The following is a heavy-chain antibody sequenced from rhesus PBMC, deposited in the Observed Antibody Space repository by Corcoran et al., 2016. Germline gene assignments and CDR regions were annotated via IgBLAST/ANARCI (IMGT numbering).Heavy chain of an antibody. Sequence: EVQLVESGGGLVQPGGSLRLSCAASGFTFSSYDISWVRRVLGKVLEWVSSISNTGKTIYHADSVKGQFTISRDNAKNSLSLQMNSLKTEDTAVYYCTRSPYLDWFRFDVWGPGVLVTVSS. V-gene: IGHV3S4*01. CDR3: TRSPYLDWFRFDV. CDR2: ISNTGKTI. D-gene: IGHD3-3*01. CDR1: GFTFSSYD. J-gene: IGHJ5-1*01.